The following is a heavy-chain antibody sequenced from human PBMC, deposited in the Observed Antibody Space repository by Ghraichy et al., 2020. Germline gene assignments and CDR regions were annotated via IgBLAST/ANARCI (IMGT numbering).Heavy chain of an antibody. CDR2: ISSSSSTI. CDR3: AKEVPAAMYYYGMDV. J-gene: IGHJ6*02. V-gene: IGHV3-48*02. CDR1: GFTFSSYS. Sequence: GGSLRLSCAASGFTFSSYSMNWVRQAPGKGLEWVSYISSSSSTIYYADSVKGRFTISRDNAKNSLYLQMNSLRDEDTAVYYCAKEVPAAMYYYGMDVWGQGTTVTVSS. D-gene: IGHD2-2*01.